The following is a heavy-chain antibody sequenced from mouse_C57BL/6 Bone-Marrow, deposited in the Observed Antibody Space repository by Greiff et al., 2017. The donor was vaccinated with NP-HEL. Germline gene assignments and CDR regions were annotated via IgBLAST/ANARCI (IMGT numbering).Heavy chain of an antibody. Sequence: EVKLVESGGGLVQPGGSLKLSCAASGFTFSDYGMAWVRQAPRKGPEWVAFISNLAYSIYYADTVTGRFTSSRENAKNTLYLEMSSLRSEDTAMYYCARYDYDVGDYAMDYWGQGTSVTVSS. D-gene: IGHD2-4*01. CDR1: GFTFSDYG. CDR2: ISNLAYSI. CDR3: ARYDYDVGDYAMDY. J-gene: IGHJ4*01. V-gene: IGHV5-15*04.